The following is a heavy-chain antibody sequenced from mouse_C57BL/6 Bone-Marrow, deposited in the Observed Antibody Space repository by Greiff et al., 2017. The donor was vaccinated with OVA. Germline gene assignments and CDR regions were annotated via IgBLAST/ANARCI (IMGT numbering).Heavy chain of an antibody. V-gene: IGHV1-81*01. J-gene: IGHJ4*01. CDR3: ARFSYYYGSSYGNAMDY. Sequence: VKVVESGAELARPGASVKLSCKASGYTFTSYGISWVKQRTGQGLEWIGEIYPRSGNTYYNEKFKGKATLTADKSSSTAYMELRSLTSEDSAVYFCARFSYYYGSSYGNAMDYWGQGTSVTVSS. CDR2: IYPRSGNT. D-gene: IGHD1-1*01. CDR1: GYTFTSYG.